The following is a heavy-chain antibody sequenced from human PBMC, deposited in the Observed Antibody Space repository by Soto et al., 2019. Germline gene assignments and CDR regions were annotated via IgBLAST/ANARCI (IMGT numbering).Heavy chain of an antibody. CDR3: ARDEGRAAAGTGDY. CDR1: GGTFSSYT. J-gene: IGHJ4*02. D-gene: IGHD6-13*01. CDR2: IIPILGIA. V-gene: IGHV1-69*08. Sequence: QVQLVQSGAEVKKPGSSVKVSCKASGGTFSSYTISWVRQAPGQGLEWMGRIIPILGIANYAQKFQGRVTIAEDKYTRTPYMELSSLRSEDTAVYYCARDEGRAAAGTGDYWGQGTLVTVSS.